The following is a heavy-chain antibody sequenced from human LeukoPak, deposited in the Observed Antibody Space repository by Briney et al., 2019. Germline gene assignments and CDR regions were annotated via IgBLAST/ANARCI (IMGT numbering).Heavy chain of an antibody. Sequence: PGGSLRLSCAASGFTVSSNYMSWVRQALGKWLEWVSVIYSGGSTYYADSVKGRFTISRDNSKNTLYLQMNSLRAEDTAVYYCATEIAVAGTGNWFDPWGQGTLVTVSS. CDR3: ATEIAVAGTGNWFDP. CDR1: GFTVSSNY. V-gene: IGHV3-53*01. CDR2: IYSGGST. D-gene: IGHD6-19*01. J-gene: IGHJ5*02.